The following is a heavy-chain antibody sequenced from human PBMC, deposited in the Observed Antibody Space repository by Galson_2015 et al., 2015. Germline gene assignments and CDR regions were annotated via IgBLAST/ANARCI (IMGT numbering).Heavy chain of an antibody. CDR1: TFTSSSFG. CDR2: IWYDGSKT. CDR3: ARKGDIDVFDM. D-gene: IGHD3-16*01. Sequence: SLRLSCAASTFTSSSFGMYWVRQAPGKGLEWVAVIWYDGSKTSYADSVKGRFTISRDNSKNTLYLQMNSLRVEDTAVYYCARKGDIDVFDMWGQGTMVTVSS. V-gene: IGHV3-33*01. J-gene: IGHJ3*02.